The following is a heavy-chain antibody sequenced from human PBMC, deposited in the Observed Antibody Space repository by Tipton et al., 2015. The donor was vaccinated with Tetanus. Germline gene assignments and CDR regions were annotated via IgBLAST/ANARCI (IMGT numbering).Heavy chain of an antibody. Sequence: GLVKPSETLSLNCTVSGGPISDKKYYWGWIRQPPGKGLEWIASIYFKGDTYYSPSLKSRLTIAVDTSQNLFSPTLTSVTAADTAIYYCARHLYGYWFDPWGQGAQVTVSS. D-gene: IGHD3-10*01. J-gene: IGHJ5*02. V-gene: IGHV4-39*02. CDR1: GGPISDKKYY. CDR3: ARHLYGYWFDP. CDR2: IYFKGDT.